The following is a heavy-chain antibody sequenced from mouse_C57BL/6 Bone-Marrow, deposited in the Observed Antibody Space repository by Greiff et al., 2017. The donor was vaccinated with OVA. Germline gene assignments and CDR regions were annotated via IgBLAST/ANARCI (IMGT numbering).Heavy chain of an antibody. Sequence: VQLQQSGPVLVKPGASVKMSCKASGYTFTDYYMNWVKQSHGKSLEWIGVINPYNGGTSYNQKFKGKATLTVDKSSSTAYMELNSLTSEGSAVYYCARYYYGSSYDGYFDVWGTGTTVTVSS. V-gene: IGHV1-19*01. CDR2: INPYNGGT. CDR1: GYTFTDYY. D-gene: IGHD1-1*01. CDR3: ARYYYGSSYDGYFDV. J-gene: IGHJ1*03.